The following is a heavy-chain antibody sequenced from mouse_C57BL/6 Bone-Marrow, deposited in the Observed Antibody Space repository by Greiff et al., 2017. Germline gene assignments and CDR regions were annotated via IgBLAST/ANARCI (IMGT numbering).Heavy chain of an antibody. J-gene: IGHJ4*01. D-gene: IGHD1-1*01. CDR1: GYTFTDYY. CDR2: IYPGSGNT. Sequence: QVQLQQSGAELVRPGASVKLSCKASGYTFTDYYINWVKQRPGQGLEWIARIYPGSGNTYYNEKFKGKATLTAEKSSSTAYMQLSSLTSEDSAVYFGAREEYGSSYYYAMDDWGQGTSVTVSS. V-gene: IGHV1-76*01. CDR3: AREEYGSSYYYAMDD.